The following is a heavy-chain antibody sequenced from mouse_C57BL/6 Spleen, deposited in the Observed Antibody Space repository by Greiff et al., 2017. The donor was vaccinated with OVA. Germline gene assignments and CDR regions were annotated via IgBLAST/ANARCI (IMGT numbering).Heavy chain of an antibody. CDR3: ARTGTVDY. J-gene: IGHJ2*01. CDR1: GYTFTSYW. CDR2: IDPSDSYT. Sequence: VQLQQPGAELLMPGASVKLSCKASGYTFTSYWMHWVKQRPGQGLEWIGEIDPSDSYTNYNQKFKGKSTLTVDKSSSTAYMQLSSLTSEDSAVYYCARTGTVDYWGQGTTLTVSS. V-gene: IGHV1-69*01. D-gene: IGHD4-1*01.